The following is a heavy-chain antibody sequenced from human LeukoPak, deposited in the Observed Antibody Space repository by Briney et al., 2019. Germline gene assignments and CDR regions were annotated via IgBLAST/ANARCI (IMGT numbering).Heavy chain of an antibody. J-gene: IGHJ4*02. CDR3: VRGVYTRSSRELDY. V-gene: IGHV1-18*01. D-gene: IGHD6-6*01. CDR1: GYTFTSYG. CDR2: ISAYNGNT. Sequence: GASVKVSCKASGYTFTSYGISWVRQAPGQGLEWTGWISAYNGNTNYAQKLQGRVTMTTDTSISTAYMELSSLRSDDTAVYYCVRGVYTRSSRELDYWGQGTLVTVSS.